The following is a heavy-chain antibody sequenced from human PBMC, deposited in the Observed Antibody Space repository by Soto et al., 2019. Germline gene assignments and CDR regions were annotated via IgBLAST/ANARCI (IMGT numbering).Heavy chain of an antibody. V-gene: IGHV1-8*01. J-gene: IGHJ2*01. Sequence: QVQLVQSGAEVKKPGASVKVSCKASGYTFTNYDINWVRQATGQGLEWMGRMNPNSGNTGYAQKFQGRVTMTRNTPLTTAYLGLGSLGFWETAVFFCWGRPRCCWSWYFDLWGRGTLVTVSS. CDR3: WGRPRCCWSWYFDL. CDR2: MNPNSGNT. D-gene: IGHD3-16*01. CDR1: GYTFTNYD.